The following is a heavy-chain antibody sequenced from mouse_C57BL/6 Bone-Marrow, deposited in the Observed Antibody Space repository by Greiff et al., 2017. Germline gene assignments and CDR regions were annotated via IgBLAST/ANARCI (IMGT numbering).Heavy chain of an antibody. D-gene: IGHD1-1*01. Sequence: EVQLQQSGAELVRPGASVKLSCTASGFNIKDDYMHWVKQRPEQGLEWIGWIDPENGDTEYASKFQGKATITADTSSNTAYLQLSSLTSEDTAVYYCTTFGYYYSLWYFDVWGTGTTVTVSS. CDR1: GFNIKDDY. CDR3: TTFGYYYSLWYFDV. V-gene: IGHV14-4*01. J-gene: IGHJ1*03. CDR2: IDPENGDT.